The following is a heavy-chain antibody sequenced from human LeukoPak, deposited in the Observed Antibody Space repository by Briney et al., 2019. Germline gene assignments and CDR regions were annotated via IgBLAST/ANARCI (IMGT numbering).Heavy chain of an antibody. V-gene: IGHV3-66*01. CDR2: IYSGGST. D-gene: IGHD6-13*01. CDR1: GFTVSSIY. Sequence: GGSLRLSCAASGFTVSSIYMSWVRQAPGKGLEWVSVIYSGGSTYYADSVKGRFTISRDNSKNTLYLQMNSLRAEDTAVYYCAKAAAGIPLYYYGMDVWGQGTTVTVSS. J-gene: IGHJ6*02. CDR3: AKAAAGIPLYYYGMDV.